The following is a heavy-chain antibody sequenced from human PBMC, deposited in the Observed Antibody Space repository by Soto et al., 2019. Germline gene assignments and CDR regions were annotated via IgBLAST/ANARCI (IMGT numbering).Heavy chain of an antibody. Sequence: GGSLTLSCAASGFTFSSYSMNWVRQAPAKGLEWVSVLSNTGRRTYYADALKGRFTISRDNSENTVYPQMNSPRVEDTAVYYCATEMGASRGLFAYGAQGTLVTVS. D-gene: IGHD3-10*01. CDR1: GFTFSSYS. V-gene: IGHV3-23*01. CDR3: ATEMGASRGLFAY. J-gene: IGHJ4*02. CDR2: LSNTGRRT.